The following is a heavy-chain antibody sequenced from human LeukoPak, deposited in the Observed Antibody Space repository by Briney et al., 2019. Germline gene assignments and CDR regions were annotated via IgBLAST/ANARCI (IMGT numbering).Heavy chain of an antibody. CDR2: IYYSGSI. Sequence: SETLSLTCTVSGYSISSGYYWGWIRQPPGKGLEWIGSIYYSGSIYYNPSLKSRVTISVDTSKNQFSLKLSSVTAADTAVYYCARQSALWFGELFYYYYYMDVWGKGTTVTISS. V-gene: IGHV4-38-2*02. CDR1: GYSISSGYY. CDR3: ARQSALWFGELFYYYYYMDV. D-gene: IGHD3-10*01. J-gene: IGHJ6*03.